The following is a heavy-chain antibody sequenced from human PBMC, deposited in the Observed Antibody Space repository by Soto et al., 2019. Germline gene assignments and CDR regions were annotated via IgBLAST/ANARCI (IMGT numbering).Heavy chain of an antibody. J-gene: IGHJ3*02. CDR3: ARLGIVGATGAFDI. V-gene: IGHV5-51*01. CDR2: IYPGDSDT. CDR1: GYIFTFYG. D-gene: IGHD1-26*01. Sequence: GASVKVSCKASGYIFTFYGIHWGRQMPGKGLEWMGIIYPGDSDTRYSPSFQGQVTISADKSISTAYLQWSSLKASDTAMYYCARLGIVGATGAFDIWGQGKMVTVSS.